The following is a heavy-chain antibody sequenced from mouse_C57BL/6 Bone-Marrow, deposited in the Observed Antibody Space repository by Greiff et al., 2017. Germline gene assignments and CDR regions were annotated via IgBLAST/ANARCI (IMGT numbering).Heavy chain of an antibody. CDR3: ASGLYFDY. V-gene: IGHV7-3*01. CDR1: GFTFTDYY. CDR2: IRNKANGYTT. Sequence: EVKLMESGGGLVQPGGSLSLSCAASGFTFTDYYMSWVRQPPGKALEWLGFIRNKANGYTTEYSASVKGRFTISSDNSQSILYRQMNAQRAEDSATYYCASGLYFDYWGQGTTLTVSS. J-gene: IGHJ2*01.